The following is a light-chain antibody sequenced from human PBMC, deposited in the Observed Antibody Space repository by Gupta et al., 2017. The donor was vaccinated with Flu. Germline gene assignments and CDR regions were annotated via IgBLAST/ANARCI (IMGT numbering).Light chain of an antibody. CDR1: SSNIGSNY. J-gene: IGLJ3*02. Sequence: QSVLTQPPSASGTPGQRVTISCSGSSSNIGSNYVYWYQQLPGTAPKLLIYRNNQRPSGVPDRFSGSKSGTSASLAISGLRSEDEADYYCAAWDDSLSGPGVCGGGTKLT. V-gene: IGLV1-47*01. CDR2: RNN. CDR3: AAWDDSLSGPGV.